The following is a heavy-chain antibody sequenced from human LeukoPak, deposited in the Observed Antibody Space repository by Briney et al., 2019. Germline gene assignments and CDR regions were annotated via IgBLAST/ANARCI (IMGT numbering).Heavy chain of an antibody. J-gene: IGHJ4*02. CDR2: IYYSGST. V-gene: IGHV4-39*07. CDR3: ARETKYYGSGSSAGP. D-gene: IGHD3-10*01. Sequence: PSETLSLTCTVSGGSISSSSYYWGWIRQPPGKGLEWIGSIYYSGSTYYNPSLKSRVTISVDTSKNQFSLKLSSVTAADTAVYYCARETKYYGSGSSAGPWGQGTLVTVSS. CDR1: GGSISSSSYY.